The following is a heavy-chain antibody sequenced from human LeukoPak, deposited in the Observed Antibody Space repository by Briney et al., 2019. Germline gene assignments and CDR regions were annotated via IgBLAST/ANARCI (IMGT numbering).Heavy chain of an antibody. J-gene: IGHJ5*01. CDR3: ERDTSVGGSAWWFDS. CDR2: INPSGDNT. Sequence: ASVTLSFAASGYTFTNNFMHLVRLAPGQGLEWMGIINPSGDNTCYAHKFQGRVTMTRYMATTTYSMEVNSMRSEATAVYHCERDTSVGGSAWWFDSWGQGTLVTVSS. V-gene: IGHV1-46*01. CDR1: GYTFTNNF. D-gene: IGHD1-26*01.